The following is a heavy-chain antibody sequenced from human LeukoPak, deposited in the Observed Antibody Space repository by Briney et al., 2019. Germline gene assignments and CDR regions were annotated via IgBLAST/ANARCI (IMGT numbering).Heavy chain of an antibody. Sequence: GASVKVSCKASEGTFSSYAISWVRQAPGQGLEWMGGIIPIFGTANYAQKFQGRVTITADESTSTAYMELSSLRSEDTAVYYCARVKFASTVTDEPDNWFDPWGQGTLVTVSS. V-gene: IGHV1-69*13. J-gene: IGHJ5*02. CDR2: IIPIFGTA. CDR1: EGTFSSYA. CDR3: ARVKFASTVTDEPDNWFDP. D-gene: IGHD4-17*01.